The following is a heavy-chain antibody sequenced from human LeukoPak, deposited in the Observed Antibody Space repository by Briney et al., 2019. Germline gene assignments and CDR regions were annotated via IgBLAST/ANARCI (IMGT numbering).Heavy chain of an antibody. CDR1: GYIFTSYW. CDR2: IYPGDSDT. V-gene: IGHV5-51*01. J-gene: IGHJ5*02. CDR3: ARLYSSRYNWFDP. D-gene: IGHD6-13*01. Sequence: GASLQISCKGSGYIFTSYWIGWGRQLPGKGLEWMGIIYPGDSDTRYSPSFQGQVTISADKSISTAYLQWSSLKASDTAMYYCARLYSSRYNWFDPWGQGTLVTVSS.